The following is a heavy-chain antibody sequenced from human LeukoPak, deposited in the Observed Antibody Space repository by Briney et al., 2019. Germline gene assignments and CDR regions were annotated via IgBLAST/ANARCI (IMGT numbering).Heavy chain of an antibody. V-gene: IGHV1-69*04. J-gene: IGHJ4*02. CDR2: IIPIFGIA. CDR1: GGTFSSYA. CDR3: ASGGPDIVVVPAAAYFDY. D-gene: IGHD2-2*01. Sequence: SVKVSYKASGGTFSSYAVSWVRQAPGQGLEWMGRIIPIFGIANYAQKFQGRVTITADKSTSTAYMELSSLRSEDTAVYYCASGGPDIVVVPAAAYFDYWGQGTLVTVSS.